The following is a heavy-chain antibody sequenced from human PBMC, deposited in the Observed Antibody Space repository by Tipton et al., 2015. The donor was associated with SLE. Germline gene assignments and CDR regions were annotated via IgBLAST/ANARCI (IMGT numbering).Heavy chain of an antibody. CDR2: ISSSSSYT. J-gene: IGHJ3*02. Sequence: QLVQSGGGLVKPGGSLRLSCAASGFTFSDYYMSWIRQAPGKGLEWVSYISSSSSYTNYADSVKGRFTISRDNAKNSLYLQMNSLRAEDTAVYYCARFPTMVRGARPGAFDIWGQGTMVTVSS. CDR1: GFTFSDYY. V-gene: IGHV3-11*05. CDR3: ARFPTMVRGARPGAFDI. D-gene: IGHD3-10*01.